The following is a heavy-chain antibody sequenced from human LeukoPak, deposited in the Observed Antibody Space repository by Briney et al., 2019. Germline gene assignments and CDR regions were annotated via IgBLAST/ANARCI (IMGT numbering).Heavy chain of an antibody. Sequence: GASVKVSCKASGYTFTGYYMHWVRQAPGQGLEWMGWINPNSGGTSYAQKFQGWVTMTRDTSISTAYMELSRLRSDDTAVYYCARGYCSGGSCYAHDYWGQGTLVTVSS. V-gene: IGHV1-2*04. CDR2: INPNSGGT. CDR3: ARGYCSGGSCYAHDY. J-gene: IGHJ4*02. D-gene: IGHD2-15*01. CDR1: GYTFTGYY.